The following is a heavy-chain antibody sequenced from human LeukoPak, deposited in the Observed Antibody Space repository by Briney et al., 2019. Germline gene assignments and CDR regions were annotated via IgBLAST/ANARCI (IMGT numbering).Heavy chain of an antibody. J-gene: IGHJ4*02. CDR2: IIPIFGTA. D-gene: IGHD4-23*01. CDR1: GGTFSSYA. CDR3: AREYGGNSGVDY. Sequence: ASVKVSCKASGGTFSSYAISWVRQAPGQGLEWMGGIIPIFGTANYAQKFQGRVTMTRDTSISTAYMELSRLRSDDTAVYYCAREYGGNSGVDYWGQGTLVTVSS. V-gene: IGHV1-69*05.